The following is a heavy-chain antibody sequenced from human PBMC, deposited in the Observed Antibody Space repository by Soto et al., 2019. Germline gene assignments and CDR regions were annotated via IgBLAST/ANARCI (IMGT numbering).Heavy chain of an antibody. J-gene: IGHJ1*01. D-gene: IGHD2-21*01. CDR2: IDWNDDK. V-gene: IGHV2-70*11. CDR1: GFSLSTDGMC. Sequence: SGPTLVNPTQTLTLTCSISGFSLSTDGMCVSWIRQPPGKALEWLARIDWNDDKYYSTSLKTRLTISKDTSKNQAVLTMTKLDPADTATYYCARVWWFGEKEYFQNWGQGTLVTVSS. CDR3: ARVWWFGEKEYFQN.